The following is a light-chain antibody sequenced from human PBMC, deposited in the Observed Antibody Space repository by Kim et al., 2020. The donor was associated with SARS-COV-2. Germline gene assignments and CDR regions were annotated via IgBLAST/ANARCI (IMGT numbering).Light chain of an antibody. CDR1: QSVSSW. CDR2: GAS. J-gene: IGKJ4*01. Sequence: SVGHRVPITCPSSQSVSSWLAWYQQKPGKAPKLLFYGASSLESGVPSRFSGSGSGTEFTLTISSLQPDDFATYYCQQYNTYSQLTFGGGTKVDIK. CDR3: QQYNTYSQLT. V-gene: IGKV1-5*01.